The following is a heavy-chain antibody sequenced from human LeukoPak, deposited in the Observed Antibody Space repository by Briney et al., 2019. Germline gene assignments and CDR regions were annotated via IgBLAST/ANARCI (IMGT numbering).Heavy chain of an antibody. Sequence: GGSLRLSCAAAGLTFSTNSMNWVRQAPGKGLEWVSYISFSSSTIYYADSVKGRFTISRDNAKNTLFLQMNGLRAEDTAVYYCARVSLSSGCLSNWGQGTLVTVSS. CDR2: ISFSSSTI. D-gene: IGHD6-19*01. CDR3: ARVSLSSGCLSN. J-gene: IGHJ4*02. V-gene: IGHV3-48*04. CDR1: GLTFSTNS.